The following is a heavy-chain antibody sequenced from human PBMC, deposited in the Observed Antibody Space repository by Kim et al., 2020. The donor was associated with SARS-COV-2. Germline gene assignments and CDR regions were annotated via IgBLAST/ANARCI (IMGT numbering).Heavy chain of an antibody. CDR2: INYSEST. J-gene: IGHJ4*02. CDR3: ARASEVANFFSRWYYFDY. Sequence: SETLSLTCTVSGGSIRSTSNYWGWIRQSPGKGLEWIGSINYSESTYYNPSLKSRVTIFVDTSKNQFSLSLSSVTAADTAIYYCARASEVANFFSRWYYFDYGGQGTLVTVSS. V-gene: IGHV4-39*07. CDR1: GGSIRSTSNY. D-gene: IGHD3-3*01.